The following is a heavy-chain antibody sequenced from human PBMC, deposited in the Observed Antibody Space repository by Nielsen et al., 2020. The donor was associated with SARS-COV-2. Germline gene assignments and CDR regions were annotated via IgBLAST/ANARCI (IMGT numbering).Heavy chain of an antibody. CDR3: ASGDAYGGFDY. J-gene: IGHJ4*02. CDR2: IYPGDSDT. D-gene: IGHD3-10*01. V-gene: IGHV5-51*01. CDR1: GYTFTTYW. Sequence: GESLKISCKTSGYTFTTYWIGWVRQMPGKGLEWMGIIYPGDSDTRYSPSFQGQVTISADKSISTTYLQWRSLKASDTAMYYCASGDAYGGFDYWGQGTLVTVSS.